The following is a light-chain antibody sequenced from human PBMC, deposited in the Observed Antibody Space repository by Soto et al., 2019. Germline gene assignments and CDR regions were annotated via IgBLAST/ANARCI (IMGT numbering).Light chain of an antibody. V-gene: IGLV1-40*01. CDR3: QSYDSSLSGYV. CDR2: GNN. Sequence: QSVLTQPPSVSGAPGQGVTITCNGSNSNIGAGYSVHWYQQLPGTAPKLLMYGNNNRPSGVPDRFSGSKSGTSASLAITGLQAEDEADYYCQSYDSSLSGYVFGTGTKVTVL. CDR1: NSNIGAGYS. J-gene: IGLJ1*01.